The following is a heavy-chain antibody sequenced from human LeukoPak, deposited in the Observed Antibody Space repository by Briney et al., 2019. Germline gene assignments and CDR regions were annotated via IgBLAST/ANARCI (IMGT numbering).Heavy chain of an antibody. D-gene: IGHD6-19*01. CDR1: GFTFTNYA. CDR3: AKWGSGWWGLNQ. Sequence: GGSLRLSCAASGFTFTNYAMSWVRQAPGKGLEWVSAISGGGDTTYYADSVKGRFTISRDNSKNTLYLQMNRLRAEDTAVYYCAKWGSGWWGLNQWGQGTLVTVSS. V-gene: IGHV3-23*01. J-gene: IGHJ4*02. CDR2: ISGGGDTT.